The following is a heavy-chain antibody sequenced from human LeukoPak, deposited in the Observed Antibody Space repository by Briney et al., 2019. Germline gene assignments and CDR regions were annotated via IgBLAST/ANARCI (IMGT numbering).Heavy chain of an antibody. CDR2: ITSRSSYI. Sequence: AGSLRLSCAASGFTFSSYSMNWVRQAPGKGLEWVSSITSRSSYIYYADSVKGRFTISRDNAKNSLYLQMNSLRAEDTAMYYCARVPHDIGVVVAATPDYWGQGTRVTVSS. J-gene: IGHJ4*02. D-gene: IGHD2-15*01. CDR1: GFTFSSYS. V-gene: IGHV3-21*01. CDR3: ARVPHDIGVVVAATPDY.